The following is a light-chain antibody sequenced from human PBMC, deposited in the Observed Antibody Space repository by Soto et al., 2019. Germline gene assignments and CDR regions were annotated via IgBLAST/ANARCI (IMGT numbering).Light chain of an antibody. CDR2: DAS. V-gene: IGKV1-5*01. Sequence: TCRASQTIISWLAWYQQKPGKAPKLLIYDASSLESGVPSRFSGSGSGTEFTLTISSLQPHDFATYYCQQYSGAVTFGGGTKVEIK. J-gene: IGKJ4*01. CDR1: QTIISW. CDR3: QQYSGAVT.